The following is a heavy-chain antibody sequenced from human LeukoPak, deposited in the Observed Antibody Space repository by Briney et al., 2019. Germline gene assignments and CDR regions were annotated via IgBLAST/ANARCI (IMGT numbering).Heavy chain of an antibody. V-gene: IGHV3-9*01. Sequence: PGRSLRLSCATSGFTFVDYAIHWVRQGPGKGLEWVSGISWNSGSVGYADSVKGRFTISRDNAKNSLFLEMNSLRAEDTALYYCAKSSGYYDPYYFDYWGQGTLVTVSS. CDR2: ISWNSGSV. CDR3: AKSSGYYDPYYFDY. J-gene: IGHJ4*02. D-gene: IGHD3-22*01. CDR1: GFTFVDYA.